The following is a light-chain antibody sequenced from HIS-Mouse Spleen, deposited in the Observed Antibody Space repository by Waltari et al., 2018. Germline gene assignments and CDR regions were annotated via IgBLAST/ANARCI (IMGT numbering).Light chain of an antibody. CDR3: QQYGSSRWT. V-gene: IGKV3-20*01. J-gene: IGKJ1*01. CDR2: GAS. CDR1: QSVSSSY. Sequence: ELVLTQSPGTLSLSPGERATLSCRASQSVSSSYLALYQQKPGHAPRLLIYGASSRATGIPDRFSGSGSGSDFTLTISRLEPEDFAVYYCQQYGSSRWTFGQGTKVEIK.